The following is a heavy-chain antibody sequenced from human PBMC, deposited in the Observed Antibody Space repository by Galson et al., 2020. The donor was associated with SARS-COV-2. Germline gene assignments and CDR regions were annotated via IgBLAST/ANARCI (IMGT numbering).Heavy chain of an antibody. Sequence: TGGGENTYYADSVKGRFTISRDNSKNTLYLQMISLRAEDTAVYYCAKDHVDWGSSFDSWGQGTLVTVSS. J-gene: IGHJ4*02. V-gene: IGHV3-23*01. CDR3: AKDHVDWGSSFDS. D-gene: IGHD7-27*01. CDR2: TGGGENT.